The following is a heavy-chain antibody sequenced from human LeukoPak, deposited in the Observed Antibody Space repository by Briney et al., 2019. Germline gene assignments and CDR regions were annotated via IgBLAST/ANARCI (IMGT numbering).Heavy chain of an antibody. Sequence: GGSLRLSCAASGFTFDDYAMHWVRQAPGKGLEWVSGISWNSGSIGYADSVKGRFTISRDNAKNTLYLQMNSLRAEDTAVYYCARTGDTAALDVWGKGTTVTVSS. CDR3: ARTGDTAALDV. CDR2: ISWNSGSI. V-gene: IGHV3-9*01. CDR1: GFTFDDYA. J-gene: IGHJ6*04. D-gene: IGHD5-18*01.